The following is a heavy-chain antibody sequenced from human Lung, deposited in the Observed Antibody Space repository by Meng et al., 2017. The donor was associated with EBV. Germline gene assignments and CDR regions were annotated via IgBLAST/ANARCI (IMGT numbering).Heavy chain of an antibody. D-gene: IGHD5-18*01. V-gene: IGHV4-30-2*01. J-gene: IGHJ4*02. Sequence: QLELQESGSGLVKPSQTLSLTCAVSSGSISSDTSSLNWIRQRPGKGLEWIGFVYRSGSTYYNPSLKSRVIISVDRSNNQFSLELNSVSAADTAVYYCARAKWGHSYGSEALYFDHWGPGTLVTSPQ. CDR1: SGSISSDTSS. CDR2: VYRSGST. CDR3: ARAKWGHSYGSEALYFDH.